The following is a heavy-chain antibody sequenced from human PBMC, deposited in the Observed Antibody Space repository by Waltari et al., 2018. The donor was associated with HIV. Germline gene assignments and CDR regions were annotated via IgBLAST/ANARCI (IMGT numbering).Heavy chain of an antibody. CDR3: ARGEEGYSGYDLSWFDT. CDR1: GGSFRGYS. CDR2: INHSGRT. Sequence: QVQLQQWGAGLLKPSETLSLTCAVYGGSFRGYSRSWIRQPPGKGLEWIREINHSGRTNYNPSLKSRVTISADTSKNQFSLKVNSVTAADTAVYYCARGEEGYSGYDLSWFDTWGQGTLVTVSS. V-gene: IGHV4-34*01. D-gene: IGHD5-12*01. J-gene: IGHJ5*02.